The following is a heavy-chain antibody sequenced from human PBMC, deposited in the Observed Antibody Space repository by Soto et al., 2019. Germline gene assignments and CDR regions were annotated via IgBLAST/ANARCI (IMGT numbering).Heavy chain of an antibody. V-gene: IGHV3-66*01. CDR3: AREGNCSSTSCSYYYMDV. Sequence: EVHLVESGGGLVQPGGSLRLSCAASGFTVSGYYMSWVRQAPGKGLEWVSSIYTGGNTYFVDSVKGRLAISRDNSKNTMYRQMNSLRAEDTAVYYCAREGNCSSTSCSYYYMDVWGKGTTVTVSS. CDR2: IYTGGNT. CDR1: GFTVSGYY. J-gene: IGHJ6*03. D-gene: IGHD2-2*01.